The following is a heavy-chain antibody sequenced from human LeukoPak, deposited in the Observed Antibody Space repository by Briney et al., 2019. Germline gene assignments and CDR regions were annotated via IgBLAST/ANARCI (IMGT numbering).Heavy chain of an antibody. Sequence: ASVKVSCKASGYTFTGYYMHWVRQAPGQGLEWMGWINPNSGGTNYAQKFQGRVTMTRDTSISTAYMELSRLRSDDTAVYYCASSLSSGSYALPIDYWGQGTLVTVSS. CDR3: ASSLSSGSYALPIDY. J-gene: IGHJ4*02. CDR1: GYTFTGYY. D-gene: IGHD1-26*01. V-gene: IGHV1-2*02. CDR2: INPNSGGT.